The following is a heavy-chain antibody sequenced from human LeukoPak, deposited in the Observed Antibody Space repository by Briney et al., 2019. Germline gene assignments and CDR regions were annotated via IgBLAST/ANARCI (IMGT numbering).Heavy chain of an antibody. D-gene: IGHD2-15*01. CDR3: AKSVAPYCSGGSCFDAFDI. Sequence: SETLSLTCTVSGGSISSCYWSWIRQPAGKGLEWIGRIYTSGSTNYNPSLKSRVTMSVDTSKNQFSLKLSSVTAADTAVYYCAKSVAPYCSGGSCFDAFDIWGQGTMVTVSS. CDR2: IYTSGST. J-gene: IGHJ3*02. CDR1: GGSISSCY. V-gene: IGHV4-4*07.